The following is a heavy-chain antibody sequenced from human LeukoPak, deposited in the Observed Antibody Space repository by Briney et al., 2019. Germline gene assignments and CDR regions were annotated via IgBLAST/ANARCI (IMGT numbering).Heavy chain of an antibody. CDR2: IYTSGST. V-gene: IGHV4-4*07. J-gene: IGHJ3*02. CDR1: GGSISSYY. D-gene: IGHD6-19*01. Sequence: SETLSLTCTVSGGSISSYYWSWIRQPAGKGLEWIGRIYTSGSTNYNPSLKSRVTMSVDTSKNQFSLKLSSVTAADTAVYYCARDSYSSGWSDAFDTWGQGTMVTVSS. CDR3: ARDSYSSGWSDAFDT.